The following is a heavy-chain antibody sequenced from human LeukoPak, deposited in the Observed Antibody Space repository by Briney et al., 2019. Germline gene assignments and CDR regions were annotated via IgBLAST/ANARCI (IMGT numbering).Heavy chain of an antibody. V-gene: IGHV3-30*04. Sequence: GGSLRLSCAASGFTFSRHPMHWVRQAPGKGLEWVAVIVYDGSEKYYKESVKGRFTISRDNSKNTLYLQMNSLRADDTAVYYCAMKAVPRPRLHDAFDFWGQGTVVSVSS. CDR3: AMKAVPRPRLHDAFDF. J-gene: IGHJ3*01. CDR1: GFTFSRHP. CDR2: IVYDGSEK. D-gene: IGHD5-24*01.